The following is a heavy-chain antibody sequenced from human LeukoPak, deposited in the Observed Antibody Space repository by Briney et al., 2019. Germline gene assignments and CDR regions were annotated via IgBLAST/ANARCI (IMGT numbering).Heavy chain of an antibody. J-gene: IGHJ4*02. D-gene: IGHD2-2*01. CDR1: GFTFSNAW. CDR3: TTGFDCTSTSCYLGRY. V-gene: IGHV3-15*01. Sequence: GGSLRLSCAASGFTFSNAWMSWVRQALGKGLEWVGRIRSKTDGGTTDYGAPVKGRFTISRDDSKNTLYLQMNSLKTEDTAVYFCTTGFDCTSTSCYLGRYWGQGTPVTVSS. CDR2: IRSKTDGGTT.